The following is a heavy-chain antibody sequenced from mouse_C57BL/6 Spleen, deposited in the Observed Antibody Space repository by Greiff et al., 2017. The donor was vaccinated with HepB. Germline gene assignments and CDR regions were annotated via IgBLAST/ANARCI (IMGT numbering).Heavy chain of an antibody. CDR2: IYPRSGNN. V-gene: IGHV1-81*01. CDR1: GYTFTSYG. D-gene: IGHD4-1*01. Sequence: VQLQQSGAELARPGASVKLSCKASGYTFTSYGISWVKQRTGQGLEWIGEIYPRSGNNYYNEKFKGKATLTADKSSSTAYMELRSLTSEDSAVYFCARSLPGEVAYWGQGTLVTVAA. J-gene: IGHJ3*01. CDR3: ARSLPGEVAY.